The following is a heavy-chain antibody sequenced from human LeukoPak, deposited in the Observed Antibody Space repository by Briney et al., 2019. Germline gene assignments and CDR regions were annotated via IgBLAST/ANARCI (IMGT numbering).Heavy chain of an antibody. CDR2: IKEDGSET. CDR3: ARETPRRGETRDGYR. J-gene: IGHJ4*02. CDR1: GFTFGDYA. Sequence: GGSLRLSCTASGFTFGDYAMNWVRQVPGKGLECLANIKEDGSETYYADSVKGRFTISRDNPKNLLFLRINSLRVEDTAVYYCARETPRRGETRDGYRWGQGTVVTVSS. D-gene: IGHD5-24*01. V-gene: IGHV3-7*01.